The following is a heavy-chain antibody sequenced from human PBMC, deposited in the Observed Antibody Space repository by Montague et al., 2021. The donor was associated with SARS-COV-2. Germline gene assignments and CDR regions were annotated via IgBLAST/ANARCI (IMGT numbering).Heavy chain of an antibody. Sequence: SETLSLTCTVSGGSISSPDYYWGWIRQSPGKGLEWIGSISCTGRTYYNPSLRSRVSFSMNTSKNHFSLSLSSVTVADTAVYFCARQLPSYCATNKCYTYYFDGWGQGALVTVSS. CDR2: ISCTGRT. CDR1: GGSISSPDYY. CDR3: ARQLPSYCATNKCYTYYFDG. V-gene: IGHV4-39*01. J-gene: IGHJ4*02. D-gene: IGHD3-16*02.